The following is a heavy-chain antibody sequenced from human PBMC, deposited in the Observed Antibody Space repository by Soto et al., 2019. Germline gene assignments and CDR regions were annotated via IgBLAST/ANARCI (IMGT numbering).Heavy chain of an antibody. V-gene: IGHV3-30-3*01. D-gene: IGHD3-10*01. J-gene: IGHJ6*02. CDR1: GFSFSKYA. CDR3: ARDSYGAYYYGSGSPNDPCMDV. CDR2: ISYDGSNK. Sequence: GGSLRLSCAASGFSFSKYAMHWVRQAPGKGLEWVAVISYDGSNKYYADSVKGRFTISRDNSKNTLYLQMNSLRAEDTAVYYCARDSYGAYYYGSGSPNDPCMDVWGQGTTVTVSS.